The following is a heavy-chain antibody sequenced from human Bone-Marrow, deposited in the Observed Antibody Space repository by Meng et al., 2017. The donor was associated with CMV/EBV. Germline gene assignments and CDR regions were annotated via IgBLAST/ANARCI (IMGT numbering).Heavy chain of an antibody. CDR2: IWYDGSNK. V-gene: IGHV3-33*06. Sequence: EGSLRLSCAASGFTFSSYGMHWVRQAPGKGLEWVAVIWYDGSNKYYADSVKGRFTISRDNSKNTLYLQMNSLRAEDTAVYYCAKESEYQVLSYYYYGMDVWVQGTKVTVSS. D-gene: IGHD2-2*01. CDR1: GFTFSSYG. J-gene: IGHJ6*02. CDR3: AKESEYQVLSYYYYGMDV.